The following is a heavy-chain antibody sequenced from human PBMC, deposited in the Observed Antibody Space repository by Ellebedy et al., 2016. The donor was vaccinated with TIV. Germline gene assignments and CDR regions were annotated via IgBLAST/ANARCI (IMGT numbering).Heavy chain of an antibody. Sequence: SETLSLXXNVSGGSISTSTYYWAWIRQPPGKGLAWIATIYYSGSTYYNPSLRCRVTISVDTSKNQFSLRLTSVTATDTAVYYCARLRSPQYSSGWLFDYWGQGTLVTVSS. CDR1: GGSISTSTYY. CDR3: ARLRSPQYSSGWLFDY. CDR2: IYYSGST. V-gene: IGHV4-39*01. D-gene: IGHD6-19*01. J-gene: IGHJ4*02.